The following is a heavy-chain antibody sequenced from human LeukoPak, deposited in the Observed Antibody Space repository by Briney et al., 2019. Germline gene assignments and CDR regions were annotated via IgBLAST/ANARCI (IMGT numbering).Heavy chain of an antibody. J-gene: IGHJ4*02. D-gene: IGHD1-26*01. V-gene: IGHV3-49*04. CDR3: TRDPQWEPFDY. Sequence: GGSLRLSCTASGFTFGDYAMSWVRQAPGKGLEWVGFIRSKAYGGTTEYAASVKGRFTISRDDSKSIAYLQMNSLKTEDTAVYYCTRDPQWEPFDYWGQGTLVTVSS. CDR2: IRSKAYGGTT. CDR1: GFTFGDYA.